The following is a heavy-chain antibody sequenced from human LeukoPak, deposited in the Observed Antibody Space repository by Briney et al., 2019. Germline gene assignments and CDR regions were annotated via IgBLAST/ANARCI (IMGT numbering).Heavy chain of an antibody. CDR1: GGSFSGYY. Sequence: SETLSLTCAVYGGSFSGYYWSWIRQPPGKGLEWIGEIDHSGSTNYNPSLKSRVTISVDTSKNQFSLKLSSVTAADTAVYYCARGPTTDIVVVSAAREFDYWGQGTLVTVSS. V-gene: IGHV4-34*01. D-gene: IGHD2-2*01. J-gene: IGHJ4*02. CDR2: IDHSGST. CDR3: ARGPTTDIVVVSAAREFDY.